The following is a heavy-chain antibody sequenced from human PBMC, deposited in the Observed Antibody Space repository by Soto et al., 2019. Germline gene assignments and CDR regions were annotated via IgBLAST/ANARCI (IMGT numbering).Heavy chain of an antibody. Sequence: PSETLSLTCTVSGGSISSGGYYWSWIRQHPGKGLEWIGYIYYSGSTYYNPSLKSRVTISVDTSKNQFSLKLSSVTAADTAVYYCARAPADFWSGYYEFDWFDPWGQGTLVTVSS. CDR2: IYYSGST. CDR3: ARAPADFWSGYYEFDWFDP. CDR1: GGSISSGGYY. J-gene: IGHJ5*02. D-gene: IGHD3-3*01. V-gene: IGHV4-31*03.